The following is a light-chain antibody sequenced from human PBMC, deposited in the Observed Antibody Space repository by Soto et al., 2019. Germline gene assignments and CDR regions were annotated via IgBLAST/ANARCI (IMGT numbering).Light chain of an antibody. CDR2: EVS. CDR3: ASYTSSTTHVV. CDR1: SSDVGGYNY. J-gene: IGLJ2*01. V-gene: IGLV2-14*01. Sequence: QSALTQPASVSGSPGQSITISCTGTSSDVGGYNYVSWYRQHPGKAPKLMIYEVSNRTSGVSNRFSGSKSGNTASLTISGRNAEDEADYDCASYTSSTTHVVFGGGTKVTVL.